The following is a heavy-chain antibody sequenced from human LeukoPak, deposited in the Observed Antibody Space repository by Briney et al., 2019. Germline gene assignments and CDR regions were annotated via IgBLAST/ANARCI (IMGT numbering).Heavy chain of an antibody. CDR2: FDPEDGET. J-gene: IGHJ4*02. Sequence: ASVKDSCKVSGYTLTELSMHWVRQSPGKGLEWMGGFDPEDGETIYAQKFQGRVTMTEDTSTDTAYMELSSLRSEDTAVYYCTNIAAAVGYWGQGTLVTVSS. CDR1: GYTLTELS. V-gene: IGHV1-24*01. D-gene: IGHD6-13*01. CDR3: TNIAAAVGY.